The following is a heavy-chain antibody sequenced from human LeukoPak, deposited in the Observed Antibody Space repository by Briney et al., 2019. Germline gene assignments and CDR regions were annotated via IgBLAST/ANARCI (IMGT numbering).Heavy chain of an antibody. D-gene: IGHD6-13*01. CDR3: ARDFEQQLVLAAFDI. CDR2: ISYDGSNK. J-gene: IGHJ3*02. CDR1: GFTFSSYA. V-gene: IGHV3-30*04. Sequence: QTGGSLRLSCAASGFTFSSYAMHWVRQAPGKGLEWVAVISYDGSNKYYADSVKGRFTISRDNFKNTLYLQMNSLRAEDTAVYYCARDFEQQLVLAAFDIWGQGTMVTVSS.